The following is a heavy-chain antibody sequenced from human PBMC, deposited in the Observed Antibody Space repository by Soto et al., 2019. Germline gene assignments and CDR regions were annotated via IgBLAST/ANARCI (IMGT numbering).Heavy chain of an antibody. Sequence: QVQPQESGPGLVKPSETLSLTCTVSGGSISGYYWGWIRQPPGKGLEYIGYIYYTGTTNYNPSLQSRVTMSVDTSKNQLSLKLSSVTAADTAVYFCARHYGSGTYPLDYWGQGTLVTVSS. J-gene: IGHJ4*02. V-gene: IGHV4-59*01. CDR1: GGSISGYY. CDR2: IYYTGTT. CDR3: ARHYGSGTYPLDY. D-gene: IGHD3-10*01.